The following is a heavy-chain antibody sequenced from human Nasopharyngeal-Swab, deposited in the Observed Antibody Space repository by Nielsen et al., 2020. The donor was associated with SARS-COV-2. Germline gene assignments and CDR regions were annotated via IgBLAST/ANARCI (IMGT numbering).Heavy chain of an antibody. CDR3: ARGPEYYDFWSGYPGNAFDI. CDR1: GGSINSGSYY. V-gene: IGHV4-61*02. D-gene: IGHD3-3*01. Sequence: SETLSLTCTVSGGSINSGSYYWTWIRQPAGKGLEWIGRIYTSGTTNYNPSLQGRVTISLGTSKNQFSLKLNSVTAADTAVYYCARGPEYYDFWSGYPGNAFDIWGQGTMVTVSS. CDR2: IYTSGTT. J-gene: IGHJ3*02.